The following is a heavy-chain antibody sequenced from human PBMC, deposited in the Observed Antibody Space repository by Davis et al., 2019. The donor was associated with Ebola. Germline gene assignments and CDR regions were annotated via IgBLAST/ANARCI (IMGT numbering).Heavy chain of an antibody. V-gene: IGHV4-59*01. Sequence: MPSETLSLTCTVSGGSISSYYWSWIRQPPGKGLEWIGYIYYSGSTHYNPSLKSRVTIPVDTSKNTFSLKPSSVTAADTAVYYCARDVYDILTGYIHWFDPWGQGTLVTVSS. CDR1: GGSISSYY. J-gene: IGHJ5*02. D-gene: IGHD3-9*01. CDR3: ARDVYDILTGYIHWFDP. CDR2: IYYSGST.